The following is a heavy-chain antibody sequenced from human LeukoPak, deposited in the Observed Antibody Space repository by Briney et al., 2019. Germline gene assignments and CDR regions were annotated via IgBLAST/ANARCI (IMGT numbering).Heavy chain of an antibody. Sequence: GGSLRLSCAASGFTVSSNYMSWVRQAPGKGLEWVAVISYDGNNKCYADSVKGRFTISRDNSKNTLYLQMNSLRAEDTAVYYCAKDRSSGSSVFGSYFDYWGQGTLVTVSS. D-gene: IGHD6-19*01. CDR3: AKDRSSGSSVFGSYFDY. V-gene: IGHV3-30*18. J-gene: IGHJ4*02. CDR1: GFTVSSNY. CDR2: ISYDGNNK.